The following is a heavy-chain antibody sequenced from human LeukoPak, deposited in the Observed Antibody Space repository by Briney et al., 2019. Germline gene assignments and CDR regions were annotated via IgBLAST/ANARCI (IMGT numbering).Heavy chain of an antibody. Sequence: ASETLSLTCTVSGGSISSYYWSWIRQPAGKGLEWIGRIYISGSTNYNPSLKSRVTMSVDTSKNQFSLKLSSVTAADTAVYYCARTTEGGYTYDYFYYYYMDVWGKGTTVTISS. CDR3: ARTTEGGYTYDYFYYYYMDV. D-gene: IGHD5-18*01. CDR2: IYISGST. J-gene: IGHJ6*03. V-gene: IGHV4-4*07. CDR1: GGSISSYY.